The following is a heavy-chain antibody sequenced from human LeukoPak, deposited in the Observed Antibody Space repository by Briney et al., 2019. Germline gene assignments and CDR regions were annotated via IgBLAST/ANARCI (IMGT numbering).Heavy chain of an antibody. CDR2: ISYDGSNK. Sequence: GGSLRLSCAASGVTFSSYGMHWVRQAPGKGLEWVAVISYDGSNKYYADSVKGRFTISRDNSKNTLYLQMNSLRAEDTAVYYCAKVRIPYSSGYYYFDYWGQGTLVTVSS. D-gene: IGHD3-22*01. CDR1: GVTFSSYG. V-gene: IGHV3-30*18. J-gene: IGHJ4*02. CDR3: AKVRIPYSSGYYYFDY.